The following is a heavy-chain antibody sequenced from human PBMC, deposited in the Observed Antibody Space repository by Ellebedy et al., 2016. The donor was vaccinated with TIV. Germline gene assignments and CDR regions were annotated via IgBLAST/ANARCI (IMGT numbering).Heavy chain of an antibody. D-gene: IGHD3-10*01. CDR3: ARGRITLVRGVTMYYYYGMDV. J-gene: IGHJ6*02. Sequence: GESLKISCAASGFTFSSYWMYWVRQAPGKGLVWVSRISSDGISTSYADSVKGRFTISRDNPRTTLYLQMNSLRADDTAVYYCARGRITLVRGVTMYYYYGMDVWGQGTTVTVSS. V-gene: IGHV3-74*01. CDR1: GFTFSSYW. CDR2: ISSDGIST.